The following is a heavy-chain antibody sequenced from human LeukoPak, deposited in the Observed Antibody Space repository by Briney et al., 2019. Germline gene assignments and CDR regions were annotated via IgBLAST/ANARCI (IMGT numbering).Heavy chain of an antibody. CDR2: ISSSSSYI. V-gene: IGHV3-21*01. CDR3: ARDVGSMWYSGSYYDY. Sequence: GGSLRLSCAASGFTFSSYSMNWVRQAPGKGLEWVSSISSSSSYIYYADSVKGRFTISRDNAKNSLYLQMNSLRAEDTAVYYCARDVGSMWYSGSYYDYWGQGTLVTVSS. D-gene: IGHD1-26*01. CDR1: GFTFSSYS. J-gene: IGHJ4*02.